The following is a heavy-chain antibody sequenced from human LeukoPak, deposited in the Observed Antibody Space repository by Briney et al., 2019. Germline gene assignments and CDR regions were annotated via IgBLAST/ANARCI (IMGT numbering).Heavy chain of an antibody. Sequence: PSETLSLTCAVYGGSFNGYYWSWIRQPPGKGLEWIGEINHSGSTNYNPSLKSRVTISVDTSKNQFSLKLSSVTAADTAVYYCARDSYCSGGSCYGPSAFDIWGQGTMVTVSS. CDR1: GGSFNGYY. D-gene: IGHD2-15*01. CDR3: ARDSYCSGGSCYGPSAFDI. CDR2: INHSGST. J-gene: IGHJ3*02. V-gene: IGHV4-34*01.